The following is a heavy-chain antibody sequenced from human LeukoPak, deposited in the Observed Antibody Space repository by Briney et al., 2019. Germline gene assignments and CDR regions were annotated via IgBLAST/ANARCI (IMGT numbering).Heavy chain of an antibody. V-gene: IGHV3-30*02. D-gene: IGHD4-17*01. Sequence: GGSLRLSCAASGFTFSSYGMHWVRQAPGKGLEWVAFIRYDGSNKYYADSVKGRFTISRDSSKNTLYLQMNSLRAEDTAVYYCAKGVTVTSDFDYWGQGTLVTVSS. CDR2: IRYDGSNK. CDR3: AKGVTVTSDFDY. J-gene: IGHJ4*02. CDR1: GFTFSSYG.